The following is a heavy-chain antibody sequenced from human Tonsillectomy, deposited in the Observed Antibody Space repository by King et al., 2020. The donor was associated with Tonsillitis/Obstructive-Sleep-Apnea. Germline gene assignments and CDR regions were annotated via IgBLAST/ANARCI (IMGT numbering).Heavy chain of an antibody. CDR1: GGSISSYY. D-gene: IGHD1-1*01. Sequence: VQLQESGPGLVKPSETLSLSCTVFGGSISSYYWSWIRQPPGKGLECIGYINYSGSTNYNPSLKSRVTISVDTSKNQFSLKMSSVTAADTAVYYCAREHGGTGAFDIWGQGTMVTVSS. J-gene: IGHJ3*02. CDR2: INYSGST. V-gene: IGHV4-59*01. CDR3: AREHGGTGAFDI.